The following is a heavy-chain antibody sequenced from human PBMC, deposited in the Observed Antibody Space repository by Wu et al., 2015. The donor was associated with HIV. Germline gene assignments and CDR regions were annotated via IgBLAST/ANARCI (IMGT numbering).Heavy chain of an antibody. D-gene: IGHD3-22*01. CDR3: ARGAQHLMNSGYYFYYYYYMDV. V-gene: IGHV1-2*02. Sequence: QVQLVQSGAEVKKPGASVKVSCKASGYTFTGHYMHWVRQAPGQGLEWMGWINPNRGDTNYAQKFQGRVTMTRDTSISTAYMELSRLRSDDTAVYYCARGAQHLMNSGYYFYYYYYMDVWGKGTSVTVSS. CDR2: INPNRGDT. CDR1: GYTFTGHY. J-gene: IGHJ6*03.